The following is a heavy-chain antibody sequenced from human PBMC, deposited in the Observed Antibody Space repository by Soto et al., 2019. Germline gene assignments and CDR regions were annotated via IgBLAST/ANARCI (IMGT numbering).Heavy chain of an antibody. Sequence: DSLKISCKGSGYRFTRYWIGWGRQMPGNGLEWMGIIYPGDSDTRYSPSFQGQVTISADKSISTAYLQWSSLKASDTAMYSCASGHPSFYIYTGYNPHDLEHRGQGTMGT. V-gene: IGHV5-51*01. D-gene: IGHD3-9*01. CDR2: IYPGDSDT. J-gene: IGHJ4*01. CDR3: ASGHPSFYIYTGYNPHDLEH. CDR1: GYRFTRYW.